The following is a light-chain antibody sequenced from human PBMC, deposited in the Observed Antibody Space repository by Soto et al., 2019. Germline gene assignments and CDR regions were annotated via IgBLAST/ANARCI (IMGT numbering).Light chain of an antibody. V-gene: IGKV1-27*01. J-gene: IGKJ1*01. CDR2: AAS. Sequence: DIRMTESPSSQSSSVGDRVTIACRASQDISTYLAWYQQKPGKVPKLLIYAASTLLSGVPSRFSGSGSGTDFTLTISSLQPEDVATYYCQKYSTAPLTFGQGTKVDIK. CDR1: QDISTY. CDR3: QKYSTAPLT.